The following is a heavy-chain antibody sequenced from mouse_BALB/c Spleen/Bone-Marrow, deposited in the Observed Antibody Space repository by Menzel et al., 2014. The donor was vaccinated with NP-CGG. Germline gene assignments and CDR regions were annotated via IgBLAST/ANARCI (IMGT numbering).Heavy chain of an antibody. CDR3: TRDGKGNYDYAMDY. V-gene: IGHV5-6-4*01. Sequence: LVESGGGLAKPGGSLKLSCAASGFTFSSYTMSWVRQTPEKRLEWVATISSGGSYTYYPDSVKGRFTISRDNAKNTLYLQMSSLKSEDTAMYYCTRDGKGNYDYAMDYWGQGTSVTVSS. CDR1: GFTFSSYT. D-gene: IGHD2-1*01. CDR2: ISSGGSYT. J-gene: IGHJ4*01.